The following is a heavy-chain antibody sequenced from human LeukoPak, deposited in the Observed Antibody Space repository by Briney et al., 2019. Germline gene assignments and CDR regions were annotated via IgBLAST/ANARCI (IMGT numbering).Heavy chain of an antibody. CDR1: VFTFSSYA. V-gene: IGHV3-30*04. J-gene: IGHJ6*04. CDR3: ARALGYCSGGSCYSFYYYYGMDV. CDR2: ISYDGSNK. Sequence: GGSLRLSCAASVFTFSSYAMHWVRQAPGKGLEWVAVISYDGSNKYYADSVKGRFTISRDNSKNTLYLQMNSLRAEDTAVYYCARALGYCSGGSCYSFYYYYGMDVWGKGTTVTVSS. D-gene: IGHD2-15*01.